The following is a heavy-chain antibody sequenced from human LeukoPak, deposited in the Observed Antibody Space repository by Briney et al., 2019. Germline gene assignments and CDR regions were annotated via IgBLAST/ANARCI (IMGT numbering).Heavy chain of an antibody. CDR2: IYSSGST. Sequence: SSETLSLTCNVSGGSIRGYYWSWIRQPPGKGLEWIGYIYSSGSTNYNPSLKSRVTMSVDTSKNQFSLKLSSVTAADTAVYYCARGRRDYVWGSYRSQSDERSSPFDYWGQGTLVTVSS. D-gene: IGHD3-16*02. CDR1: GGSIRGYY. V-gene: IGHV4-59*12. CDR3: ARGRRDYVWGSYRSQSDERSSPFDY. J-gene: IGHJ4*02.